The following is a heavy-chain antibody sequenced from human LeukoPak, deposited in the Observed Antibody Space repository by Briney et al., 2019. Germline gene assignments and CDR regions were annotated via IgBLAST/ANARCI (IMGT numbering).Heavy chain of an antibody. V-gene: IGHV3-13*01. J-gene: IGHJ3*02. D-gene: IGHD3-22*01. CDR3: ARALRYDSSGPTDAFDI. CDR2: IGTAGDT. Sequence: GGSLRLSCAASGFTFSSYDMHWVRQATGKGLEWVSAIGTAGDTYYPGSVKGRFTISRENAKNSLYLQMNSLRAGDTAVYYCARALRYDSSGPTDAFDIWGQGTIVTVSS. CDR1: GFTFSSYD.